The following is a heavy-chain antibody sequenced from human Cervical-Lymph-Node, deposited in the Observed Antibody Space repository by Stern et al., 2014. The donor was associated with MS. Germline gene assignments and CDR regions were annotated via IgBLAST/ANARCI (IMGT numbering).Heavy chain of an antibody. CDR1: GYTFTSYD. CDR2: MNPNSGNA. D-gene: IGHD2-21*02. CDR3: ASGDCGGDCYSDAFDI. J-gene: IGHJ3*02. Sequence: QLQLGQSGAEVKKPGASVKVSCKASGYTFTSYDINWVRQATGQGLEWMGWMNPNSGNAGYAQEFQGRVTMTRNTSISTAYMELSSLRSEDTAVYYCASGDCGGDCYSDAFDIWGQGTMVTVSS. V-gene: IGHV1-8*01.